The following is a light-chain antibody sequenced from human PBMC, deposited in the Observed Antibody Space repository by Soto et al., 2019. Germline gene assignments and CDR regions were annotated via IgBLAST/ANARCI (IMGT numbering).Light chain of an antibody. J-gene: IGKJ1*01. Sequence: ILMTQSPATLSVSPGERATLSCRASQSVSNNLAWYQQKPGQAPRLLIYDASTRATGIPARFSGSGSGTECTLTISGLQSEDFAVYYCQQYNNWPPLTFGQGTKVEIK. CDR2: DAS. CDR1: QSVSNN. V-gene: IGKV3-15*01. CDR3: QQYNNWPPLT.